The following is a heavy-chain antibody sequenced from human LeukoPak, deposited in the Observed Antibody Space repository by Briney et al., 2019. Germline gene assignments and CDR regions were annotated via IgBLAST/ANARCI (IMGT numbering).Heavy chain of an antibody. CDR2: IRSKAYGGTT. CDR1: GFTFGDYA. Sequence: GGSLRLSCTASGFTFGDYAMSWVRQAPGKGLEWVGFIRSKAYGGTTEYAASVKGRFTISRDDSKSIAYLQMNSLKTEDTAVYYCARDSDCSSTSCYDYWGQGTLVTVSS. CDR3: ARDSDCSSTSCYDY. V-gene: IGHV3-49*04. D-gene: IGHD2-2*01. J-gene: IGHJ4*02.